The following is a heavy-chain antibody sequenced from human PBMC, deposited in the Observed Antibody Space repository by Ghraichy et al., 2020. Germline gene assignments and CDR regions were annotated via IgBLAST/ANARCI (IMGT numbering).Heavy chain of an antibody. Sequence: SETLSLTCAVYGGSFRGYYWTWIRQPPGKGLEYIGEIDHSGSTDHNPSLRSRVTMSVDTSRNQFSLKLSSVTAADTAVYYCARATNRGGMDVWGQGTTVIVSS. D-gene: IGHD2/OR15-2a*01. CDR1: GGSFRGYY. CDR2: IDHSGST. CDR3: ARATNRGGMDV. V-gene: IGHV4-34*01. J-gene: IGHJ6*02.